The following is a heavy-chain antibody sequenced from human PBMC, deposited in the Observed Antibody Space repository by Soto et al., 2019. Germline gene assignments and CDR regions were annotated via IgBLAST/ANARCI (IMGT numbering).Heavy chain of an antibody. CDR1: GYTFSRYA. CDR3: ARDTGDGTFDF. J-gene: IGHJ4*02. Sequence: SVKVSCKASGYTFSRYAMHWVRQAPGQRLEWMGWINAGYGNTKSSQKFQDRVTISRDTSASTAYMELTSLRSEDTAVYYCARDTGDGTFDFWGQGTLVPVSS. D-gene: IGHD7-27*01. V-gene: IGHV1-3*01. CDR2: INAGYGNT.